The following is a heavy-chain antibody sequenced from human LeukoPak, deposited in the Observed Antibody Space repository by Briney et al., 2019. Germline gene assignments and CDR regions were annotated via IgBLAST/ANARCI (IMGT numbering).Heavy chain of an antibody. CDR2: ISSDGSEG. J-gene: IGHJ3*01. Sequence: GRTLRLSCAASGFTFSNYGMHWICQAQGKGQDRVAVISSDGSEGYYGDFVNGRFTNSRDNSKNTLYLQMNSLRAEDSAVYYCARASTWVLGEDSSGYYYPYSFDLWGQGTMVTVSA. CDR1: GFTFSNYG. V-gene: IGHV3-30*03. D-gene: IGHD3-22*01. CDR3: ARASTWVLGEDSSGYYYPYSFDL.